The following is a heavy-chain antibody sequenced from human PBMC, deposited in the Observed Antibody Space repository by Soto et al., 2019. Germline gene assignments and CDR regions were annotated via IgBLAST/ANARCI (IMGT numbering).Heavy chain of an antibody. J-gene: IGHJ6*02. V-gene: IGHV4-59*01. CDR2: IYYSGST. CDR1: GGSISSYY. Sequence: SETLSLTCTVSGGSISSYYWSWIRQPPGKGLEWIGYIYYSGSTNYNPSLKSRVTISVDTSKNQFSLKLSSVTAADTAVYYCASYPKYYYYGMDVWGQGTTVTVS. CDR3: ASYPKYYYYGMDV.